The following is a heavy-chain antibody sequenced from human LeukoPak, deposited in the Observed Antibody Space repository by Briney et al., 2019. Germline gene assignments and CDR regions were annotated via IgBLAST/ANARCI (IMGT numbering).Heavy chain of an antibody. CDR2: IYSGGST. V-gene: IGHV3-53*01. J-gene: IGHJ4*02. Sequence: PGGSLRLSCAASGFTVSSNYMSWVRQAPGKGLEWVSVIYSGGSTYYADSVKGRFTISRDNSKNTLYLQMNSLRAEDTAVYYCASALLRYFDWFFDYWGQGTLVTVSS. CDR3: ASALLRYFDWFFDY. D-gene: IGHD3-9*01. CDR1: GFTVSSNY.